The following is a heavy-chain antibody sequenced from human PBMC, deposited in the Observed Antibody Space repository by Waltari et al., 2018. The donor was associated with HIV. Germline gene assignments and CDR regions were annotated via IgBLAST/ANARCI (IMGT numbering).Heavy chain of an antibody. Sequence: EVQLVESGGGLVKPGGSLRLSCAASGFTFSSYSMNWVRQAPGKGLEWVSYISSWSNFMYYVDSVKGRFTISRDNAKNSLYLQMNSLRAEDTALYYCARSLAVAGTRGFGIDVWGQGTTVTVSS. CDR2: ISSWSNFM. D-gene: IGHD6-19*01. J-gene: IGHJ6*02. V-gene: IGHV3-21*01. CDR1: GFTFSSYS. CDR3: ARSLAVAGTRGFGIDV.